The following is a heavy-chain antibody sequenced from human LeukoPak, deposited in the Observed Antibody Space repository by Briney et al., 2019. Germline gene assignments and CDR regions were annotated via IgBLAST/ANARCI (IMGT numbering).Heavy chain of an antibody. CDR1: GFTFSDYY. D-gene: IGHD3-10*01. CDR3: ARDEGFGELLYGMDV. CDR2: ISSSSSYT. J-gene: IGHJ6*04. Sequence: GGSLRLSCAASGFTFSDYYMSWIRQAPGKGLEWVSYISSSSSYTNYADSVKGRFTISRDNAKNSLHLQMNSLRAEDTAVYYCARDEGFGELLYGMDVWGKGTTVTVSS. V-gene: IGHV3-11*06.